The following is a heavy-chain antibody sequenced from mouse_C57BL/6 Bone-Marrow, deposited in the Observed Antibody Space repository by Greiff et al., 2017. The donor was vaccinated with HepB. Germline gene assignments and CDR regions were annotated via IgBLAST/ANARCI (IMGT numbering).Heavy chain of an antibody. J-gene: IGHJ3*01. CDR1: GYTFTSYW. CDR2: IHPNSGST. CDR3: ARDLQSWFAY. D-gene: IGHD6-1*01. V-gene: IGHV1-64*01. Sequence: VKLQQPGAELVKPGASVKLSCKASGYTFTSYWMHWVKQRPGQGLEWIGMIHPNSGSTNYSEKFKSKATLTVDKSSSTAYMQLSSLTSEDSAVYYCARDLQSWFAYWGQGTLVTVSA.